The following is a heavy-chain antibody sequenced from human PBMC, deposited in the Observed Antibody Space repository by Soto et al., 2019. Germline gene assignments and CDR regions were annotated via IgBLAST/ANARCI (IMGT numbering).Heavy chain of an antibody. V-gene: IGHV4-39*01. D-gene: IGHD6-19*01. Sequence: QLQLQESGPGLVKPSETLSLTCTVSGGSISSSSYYWGWIRQPPGKGLEWIGSMYYSGSTFYNPSLQSTVTTSVDTPTNQSALKLSSVTAADTAVYYCARHVPWLHGSYVDYWGQGTLVTVSS. CDR3: ARHVPWLHGSYVDY. CDR2: MYYSGST. J-gene: IGHJ4*02. CDR1: GGSISSSSYY.